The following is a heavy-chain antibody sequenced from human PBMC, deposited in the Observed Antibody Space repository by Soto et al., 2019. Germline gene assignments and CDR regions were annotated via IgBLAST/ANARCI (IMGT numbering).Heavy chain of an antibody. D-gene: IGHD5-18*01. Sequence: ASVKVSCKASGYTFTSYGISWVRQAPGQGLEWMGWISAHNGNTKYAQKLQGRVTMTTDTSTTTAYMELRSLRSDDTAVYYCARVDDGYSYGPVDYWGQGTLVTVSS. CDR3: ARVDDGYSYGPVDY. CDR2: ISAHNGNT. CDR1: GYTFTSYG. J-gene: IGHJ4*02. V-gene: IGHV1-18*01.